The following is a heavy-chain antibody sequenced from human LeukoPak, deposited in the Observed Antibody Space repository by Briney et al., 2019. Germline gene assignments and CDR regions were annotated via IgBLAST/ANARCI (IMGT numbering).Heavy chain of an antibody. V-gene: IGHV1-18*01. CDR3: ARETYPGITMIVVVTYGTDV. J-gene: IGHJ6*02. Sequence: ASVKVSCKASGYTFTSYGISWVRQAPGQGLEWMGWISAYNGNTNYAQKLQGRVNMTTDTYTSTAYMELRSLSSDDTAVYYCARETYPGITMIVVVTYGTDVWGQGTTVTVSS. CDR1: GYTFTSYG. CDR2: ISAYNGNT. D-gene: IGHD3-22*01.